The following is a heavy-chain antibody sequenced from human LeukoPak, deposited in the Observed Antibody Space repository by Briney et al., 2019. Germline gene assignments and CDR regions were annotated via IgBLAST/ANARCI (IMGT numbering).Heavy chain of an antibody. CDR3: ARGRDCSGSSCYRDY. CDR1: GFTFSTYT. D-gene: IGHD2-15*01. CDR2: ISGSSSYI. Sequence: GGSLRLSCAASGFTFSTYTMNWVRQAPGKGLEWVSSISGSSSYIYYADSVKGRFTISRDNAKNSLHLQMNSLRAEDTAVYYCARGRDCSGSSCYRDYWGQGTQVTVSS. J-gene: IGHJ4*02. V-gene: IGHV3-21*01.